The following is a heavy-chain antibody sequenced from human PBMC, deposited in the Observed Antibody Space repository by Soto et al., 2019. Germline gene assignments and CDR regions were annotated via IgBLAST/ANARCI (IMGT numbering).Heavy chain of an antibody. CDR1: GGPFSSGGYY. CDR3: ARGDSTVSSVFDY. CDR2: IYYNGDT. V-gene: IGHV4-31*02. J-gene: IGHJ4*02. D-gene: IGHD4-17*01. Sequence: KPSETLSLTCTVSGGPFSSGGYYWSWIRQEPGKGLEWIGYIYYNGDTSYNPSLKSRVTISADTSKTQFSLKLRSVTAADTAVYYCARGDSTVSSVFDYWGQGMLVTVSS.